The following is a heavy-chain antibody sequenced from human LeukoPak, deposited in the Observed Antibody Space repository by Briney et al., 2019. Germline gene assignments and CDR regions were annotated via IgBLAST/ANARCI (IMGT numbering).Heavy chain of an antibody. J-gene: IGHJ3*02. D-gene: IGHD5-18*01. CDR3: ARQPAGYSYGAGAFDI. CDR1: GFGSKNYA. CDR2: ISATGVNT. Sequence: GSLRLSCTTSGFGSKNYAMSWVRLAPGKGLEWVSIISATGVNTYYADSVKRRFTISRDNYKKTLYLQMNSLRAEDTAVYYCARQPAGYSYGAGAFDIWGQGTMVTVSS. V-gene: IGHV3-23*01.